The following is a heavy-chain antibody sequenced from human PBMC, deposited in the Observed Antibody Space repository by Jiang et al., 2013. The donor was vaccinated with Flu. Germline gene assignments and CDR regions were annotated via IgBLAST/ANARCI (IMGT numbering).Heavy chain of an antibody. CDR1: GGSISSYY. CDR3: ARWTNTAKLFDY. J-gene: IGHJ4*02. V-gene: IGHV4-59*08. Sequence: VSGGSISSYYWSWIRQPQGRDWSGLGISLHGSTNYNPSLKSRVTISVDTSKNQFSLKLSSVTAADTAVYYCARWTNTAKLFDYWGQGTLVTVSS. D-gene: IGHD5-18*01. CDR2: SLHGST.